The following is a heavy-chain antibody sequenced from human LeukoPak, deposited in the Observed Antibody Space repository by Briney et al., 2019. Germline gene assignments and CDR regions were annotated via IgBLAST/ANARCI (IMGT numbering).Heavy chain of an antibody. Sequence: SETLSLTCSVSGGSISSSSYYWAWIRQAPGKGLEWIGNVYYSGSTYYSPSLKSRVTISVDTSKNHFSLKLSSVTAADTAVYYCARVDYYDNSGYFLFDYWGQGTLVTVSS. V-gene: IGHV4-39*02. CDR1: GGSISSSSYY. J-gene: IGHJ4*02. CDR2: VYYSGST. CDR3: ARVDYYDNSGYFLFDY. D-gene: IGHD3-22*01.